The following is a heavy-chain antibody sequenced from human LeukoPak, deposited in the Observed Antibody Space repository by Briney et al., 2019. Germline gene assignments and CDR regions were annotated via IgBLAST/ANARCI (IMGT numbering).Heavy chain of an antibody. Sequence: GGSLRLSCEASGFTFSIFPMHWVRQAPGKGLEWVALISSGSEKYYADSVKGRFTISRDNSKNMLYLQMNSLRAEDTALYYCAKDQYQLGRYFDYWGQGTLVTVSS. CDR3: AKDQYQLGRYFDY. CDR1: GFTFSIFP. CDR2: ISSGSEK. V-gene: IGHV3-30*04. D-gene: IGHD2-2*01. J-gene: IGHJ4*02.